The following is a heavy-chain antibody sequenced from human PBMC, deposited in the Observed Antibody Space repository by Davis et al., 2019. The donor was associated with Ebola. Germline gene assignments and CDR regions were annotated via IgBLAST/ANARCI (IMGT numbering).Heavy chain of an antibody. Sequence: GGSLRLSCAASGFTFSSNSMNWVRHAPRKGLEWVSFISSSSNYIYYADSAKGRFTVSRDNAKNSLYLQMNSLRAEDTAVYYCAKEVATAVTKDYFHYWGQGTLVTVSS. CDR3: AKEVATAVTKDYFHY. D-gene: IGHD4-17*01. CDR2: ISSSSNYI. J-gene: IGHJ4*02. CDR1: GFTFSSNS. V-gene: IGHV3-21*04.